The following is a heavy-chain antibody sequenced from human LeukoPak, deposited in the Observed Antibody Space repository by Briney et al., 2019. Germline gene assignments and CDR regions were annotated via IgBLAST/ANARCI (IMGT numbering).Heavy chain of an antibody. CDR2: ISSSRSYM. J-gene: IGHJ4*02. CDR1: GFTFSSYS. V-gene: IGHV3-21*01. Sequence: PGGSLRLSCAASGFTFSSYSMNWVRQAPGKGLEWVSSISSSRSYMYYADAVKGRFTISRDNAKNSLYLQMNSQRAEDTAVYYCARGMYYYDSSGYYFDYWGQGTLVTVSS. D-gene: IGHD3-22*01. CDR3: ARGMYYYDSSGYYFDY.